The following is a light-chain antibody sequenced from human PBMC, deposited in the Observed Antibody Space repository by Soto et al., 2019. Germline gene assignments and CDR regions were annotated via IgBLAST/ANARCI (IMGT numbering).Light chain of an antibody. J-gene: IGLJ3*02. Sequence: QSALTQPPSASGSPGQSVTISCSGTSKDVGDNDHVSWYQQHPGKAPKLLISEVNKRPSGVPDRFSGSKSGNTAYLTVSGLRAEDEADYYCSSYTARGVFGGGNKLTVL. CDR3: SSYTARGV. CDR1: SKDVGDNDH. CDR2: EVN. V-gene: IGLV2-8*01.